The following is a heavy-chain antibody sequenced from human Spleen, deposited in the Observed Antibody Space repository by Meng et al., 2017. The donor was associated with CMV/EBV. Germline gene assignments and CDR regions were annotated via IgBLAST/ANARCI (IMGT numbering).Heavy chain of an antibody. D-gene: IGHD2-15*01. CDR1: GGSISSSNL. Sequence: SGGSISSSNLWTWVRQVPGKGLEWIGEIYHSGSTNYNPSLKSRVTISVDKFKNQFSLKLGSVTAADTAVYYCARDCSGGSCRNWFDPWGQGTLVTVSS. V-gene: IGHV4-4*02. CDR3: ARDCSGGSCRNWFDP. J-gene: IGHJ5*02. CDR2: IYHSGST.